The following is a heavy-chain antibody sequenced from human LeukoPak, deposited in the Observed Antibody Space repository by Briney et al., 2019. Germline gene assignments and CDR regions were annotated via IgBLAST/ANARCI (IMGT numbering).Heavy chain of an antibody. CDR1: GFIFSNYA. V-gene: IGHV3-23*01. Sequence: GGSLRLSCAASGFIFSNYALMWLRQSPGKGLEWVSVIRGSGGGTFYADSVKGRFTISRDNSKNTLYLQMNGLRAEDTAVYYCARDPNGDYIGAFDMWGRGTLVTVSS. CDR3: ARDPNGDYIGAFDM. CDR2: IRGSGGGT. J-gene: IGHJ3*02. D-gene: IGHD4-17*01.